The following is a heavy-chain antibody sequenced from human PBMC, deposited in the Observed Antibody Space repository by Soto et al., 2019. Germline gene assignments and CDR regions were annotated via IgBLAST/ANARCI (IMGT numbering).Heavy chain of an antibody. CDR3: ARYGYYDFWSGYQNWFDP. CDR2: IFSNDEK. J-gene: IGHJ5*02. Sequence: SGPTLVNPTETITLTCTVSGFSLSNARMGVSRIRQPPGKALEWLAHIFSNDEKSYSTSLKSRLTISKDTSKSQVVLTMTNMDPVDTATYYCARYGYYDFWSGYQNWFDPWGQGTLVTVSS. V-gene: IGHV2-26*01. D-gene: IGHD3-3*01. CDR1: GFSLSNARMG.